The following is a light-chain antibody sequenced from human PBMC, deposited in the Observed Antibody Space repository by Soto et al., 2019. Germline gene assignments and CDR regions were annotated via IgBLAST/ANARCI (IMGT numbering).Light chain of an antibody. J-gene: IGKJ5*01. CDR2: GAS. CDR3: QQRSNWPPIT. Sequence: EIVLSQSPGALSLSPGERATLSCRASQSVSNNYLAWYQQIPGQAPRLLIYGASNRATGIPDRFSGSGSGTDFTLTISSLEAEDFAVYYCQQRSNWPPITFGQGTRLEIK. CDR1: QSVSNNY. V-gene: IGKV3-11*01.